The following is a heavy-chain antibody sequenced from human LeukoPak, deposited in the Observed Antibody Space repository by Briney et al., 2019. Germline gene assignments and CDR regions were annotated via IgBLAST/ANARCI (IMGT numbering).Heavy chain of an antibody. CDR1: GYTLTGHY. CDR3: ARIDGTAPDY. D-gene: IGHD5-24*01. CDR2: LHPNSGGT. Sequence: ASVKVSCKASGYTLTGHYMHWVRQAPGQGLEWMGWLHPNSGGTNYAQKFQGRVTMTRDTSISTAYMELSRLRSDDTAVYYCARIDGTAPDYWVQGTLVTVSS. V-gene: IGHV1-2*02. J-gene: IGHJ4*02.